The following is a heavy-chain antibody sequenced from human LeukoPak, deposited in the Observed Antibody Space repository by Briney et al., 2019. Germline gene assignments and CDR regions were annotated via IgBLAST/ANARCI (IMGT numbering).Heavy chain of an antibody. J-gene: IGHJ4*02. V-gene: IGHV3-33*01. Sequence: PGRSLRLSCAASGFTFSTFGMHWVRQAPGKGLEWVAPIWYDGSKKYYADSVKGRFTVSRDNSKNTLYLQMNSLRVEDTAVYYCAREFGAGTLRTEFDYWGQGTLVTVSS. CDR2: IWYDGSKK. CDR3: AREFGAGTLRTEFDY. D-gene: IGHD6-13*01. CDR1: GFTFSTFG.